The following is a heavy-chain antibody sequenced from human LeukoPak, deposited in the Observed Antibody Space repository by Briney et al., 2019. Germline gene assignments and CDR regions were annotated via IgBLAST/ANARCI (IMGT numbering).Heavy chain of an antibody. J-gene: IGHJ6*03. V-gene: IGHV3-23*01. CDR1: GFTFSSYA. CDR2: ISGSGGST. Sequence: GGSLRLSCAASGFTFSSYAMSWVRQAPGKGLEWVSAISGSGGSTYYADSVKGRFTISRDNSKNTLYLQMNSLRAEGTAVYYCAKDLRFYYYMDVWGKGTTVTVSS. D-gene: IGHD5/OR15-5a*01. CDR3: AKDLRFYYYMDV.